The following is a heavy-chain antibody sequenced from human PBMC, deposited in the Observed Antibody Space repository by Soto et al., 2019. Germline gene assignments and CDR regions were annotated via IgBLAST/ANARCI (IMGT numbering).Heavy chain of an antibody. CDR1: GFTFSSYS. V-gene: IGHV3-21*01. Sequence: GGSLRLSCAASGFTFSSYSMNWVRQAPGKGLEWVSSISSSSSYIYYADSVKGRFTISRDNAKNSLYLQMSSLRAEDTAVYYCAKQLGATGWFDPWGQGTLVTVSS. CDR2: ISSSSSYI. J-gene: IGHJ5*02. CDR3: AKQLGATGWFDP. D-gene: IGHD1-26*01.